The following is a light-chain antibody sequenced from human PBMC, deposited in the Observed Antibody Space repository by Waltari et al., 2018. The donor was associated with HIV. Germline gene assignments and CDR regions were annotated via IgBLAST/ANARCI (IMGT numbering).Light chain of an antibody. CDR3: CSYAGGRVFVL. Sequence: QSALTQPASVSGSPGQSITISCTGTISDIGPYTLVSWYQQYPGRAPKLIIYEVSKRPSGFSDRFSGSKSGNRASLTVAGLKVEDEADYYCCSYAGGRVFVLFGGGTRLTV. CDR2: EVS. CDR1: ISDIGPYTL. V-gene: IGLV2-23*02. J-gene: IGLJ2*01.